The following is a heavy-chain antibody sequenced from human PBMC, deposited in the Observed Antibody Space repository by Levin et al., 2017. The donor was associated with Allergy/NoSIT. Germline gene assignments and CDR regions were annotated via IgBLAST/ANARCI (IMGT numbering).Heavy chain of an antibody. CDR3: ARRDSDGSNSFDY. Sequence: GESLKISCQASGYSFTSYWFGWVRQRPGKGLEWMGLIFPSDSDTRVSPFFQGQIIMSVDKSINTAYLQWSSLTAPDSAMYYCARRDSDGSNSFDYWGQGTLVTVSS. CDR2: IFPSDSDT. V-gene: IGHV5-51*01. CDR1: GYSFTSYW. D-gene: IGHD4-23*01. J-gene: IGHJ4*02.